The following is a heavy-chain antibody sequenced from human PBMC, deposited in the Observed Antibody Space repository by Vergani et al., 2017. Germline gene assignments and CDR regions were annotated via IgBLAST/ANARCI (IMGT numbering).Heavy chain of an antibody. Sequence: QVQHVQSGAEVKKPGASMKVSCKTSGYILTGYYMHWVRLAPGQGLEWMGGINPKSGDTKYAQKFQGRVTMTRDTSINTAYMELSRLRGDDTAVYYCARGYHFDNNGYRNVLYIWGQGTMVTVSA. J-gene: IGHJ3*02. CDR3: ARGYHFDNNGYRNVLYI. CDR2: INPKSGDT. D-gene: IGHD3-22*01. V-gene: IGHV1-2*02. CDR1: GYILTGYY.